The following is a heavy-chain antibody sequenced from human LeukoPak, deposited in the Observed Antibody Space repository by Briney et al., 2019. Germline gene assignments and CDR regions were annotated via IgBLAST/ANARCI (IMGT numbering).Heavy chain of an antibody. CDR3: ARQKPSTFRQYGRGRPLDS. D-gene: IGHD4-11*01. CDR1: GGSPSSYY. CDR2: IYTSGST. Sequence: PSETLSLTCTVSGGSPSSYYWSWIRQPAGKGLEWIGRIYTSGSTDYNPSLKSRVTMSVDTSKNQFSLKLSSVTAADTAVYYCARQKPSTFRQYGRGRPLDSWGQGTLVTVSS. J-gene: IGHJ4*02. V-gene: IGHV4-4*07.